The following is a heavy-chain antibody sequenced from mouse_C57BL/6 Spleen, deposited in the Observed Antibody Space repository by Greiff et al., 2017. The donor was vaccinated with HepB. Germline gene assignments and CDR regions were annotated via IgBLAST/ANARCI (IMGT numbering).Heavy chain of an antibody. CDR1: GFTFSSYA. J-gene: IGHJ3*01. CDR3: AREWGNPFAY. V-gene: IGHV5-4*01. CDR2: ISAGGSYT. D-gene: IGHD2-1*01. Sequence: VQLKESGGGLVKPGGSLKLSCAASGFTFSSYAMSWVRQTPEKRLEWVATISAGGSYTYYPDNVKGRFTISRDNAKNNLYLQMSQLKSEDTAMYYCAREWGNPFAYWGQGTLVTVSA.